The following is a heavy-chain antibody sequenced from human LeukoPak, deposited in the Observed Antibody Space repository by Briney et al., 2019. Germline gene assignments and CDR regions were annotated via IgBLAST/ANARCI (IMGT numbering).Heavy chain of an antibody. CDR1: GGSISSYY. V-gene: IGHV4-59*01. Sequence: SETLSLTCTVSGGSISSYYWSWIRQPPGKGLEWIGYIYYSGSTNYNPSLKSRVTISVETSKNQFSLKLSSVTAADTAVYYCARDVLYPRNDAFDIWGQGTMVTVSS. CDR2: IYYSGST. J-gene: IGHJ3*02. CDR3: ARDVLYPRNDAFDI. D-gene: IGHD2-2*02.